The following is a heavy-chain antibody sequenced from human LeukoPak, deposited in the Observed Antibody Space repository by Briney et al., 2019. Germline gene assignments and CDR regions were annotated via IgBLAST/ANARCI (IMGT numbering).Heavy chain of an antibody. CDR3: ARDQDIVLMVYGYYDY. CDR1: GYTFTGHY. V-gene: IGHV1-18*04. D-gene: IGHD2-8*01. Sequence: ASVKVSCKASGYTFTGHYIHWVRQAPGQGLEWMGWISAYNGNTNYAQNLQGRVTMTTDTSTSTAYMELRSLRSDDTAVYYCARDQDIVLMVYGYYDYWGQGTLVTVSS. J-gene: IGHJ4*02. CDR2: ISAYNGNT.